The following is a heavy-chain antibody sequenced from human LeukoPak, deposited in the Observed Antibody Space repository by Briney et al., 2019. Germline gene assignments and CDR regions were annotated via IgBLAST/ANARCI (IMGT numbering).Heavy chain of an antibody. D-gene: IGHD3-9*01. V-gene: IGHV3-23*01. J-gene: IGHJ4*02. CDR3: AKPDYDILTGYYTTRDY. Sequence: GGSLRLSCAASGFTFSSYAMNWVRQAPGKGLEWVSVISGSGGSTYYADSVKGRFTISRDNSKNTLYLQMNSLRAEDTAVYYCAKPDYDILTGYYTTRDYWGQGTLVTVSS. CDR2: ISGSGGST. CDR1: GFTFSSYA.